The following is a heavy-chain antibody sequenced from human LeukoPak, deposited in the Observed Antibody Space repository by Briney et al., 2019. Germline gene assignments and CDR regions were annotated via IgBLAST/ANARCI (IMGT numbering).Heavy chain of an antibody. CDR2: INHSGST. CDR1: GGSFSGYY. V-gene: IGHV4-34*01. CDR3: ARSSSYGDY. J-gene: IGHJ4*02. D-gene: IGHD5-18*01. Sequence: SETLSLTCAVYGGSFSGYYWSWIRPPPGKGLEWIGEINHSGSTNYNPSLKSRVTISVDTSKNQFSLKLSSVTAADTAVYYCARSSSYGDYWGQGTLVTVSS.